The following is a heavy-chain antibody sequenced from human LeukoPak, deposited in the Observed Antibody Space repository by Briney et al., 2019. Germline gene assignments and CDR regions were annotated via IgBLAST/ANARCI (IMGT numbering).Heavy chain of an antibody. J-gene: IGHJ4*02. Sequence: GGSLRLSCAASGFTFNKFAMSWVRQAPGKGLEWVSGIIENGGETYYADSVRGRFTISRDNSKNTLYLQMNSLRAEDTAVYYCAKDYEYNSNTWYFHWGRGTLVTVSS. V-gene: IGHV3-23*01. CDR2: IIENGGET. CDR1: GFTFNKFA. D-gene: IGHD6-13*01. CDR3: AKDYEYNSNTWYFH.